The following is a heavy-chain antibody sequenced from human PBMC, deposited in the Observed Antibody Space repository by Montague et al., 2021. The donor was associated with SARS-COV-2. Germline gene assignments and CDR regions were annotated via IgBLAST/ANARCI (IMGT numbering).Heavy chain of an antibody. V-gene: IGHV4-61*02. Sequence: TLSLTCTVSGDSINSGSYYWSWIRQPAGKGLEWIGRIYTSGRTNCNPSLRSRINMSLDTSKSRFSLNLTSVTAADTAVYYCAGPDWLKHWGQGALVTVSS. CDR1: GDSINSGSYY. CDR3: AGPDWLKH. D-gene: IGHD3-9*01. CDR2: IYTSGRT. J-gene: IGHJ1*01.